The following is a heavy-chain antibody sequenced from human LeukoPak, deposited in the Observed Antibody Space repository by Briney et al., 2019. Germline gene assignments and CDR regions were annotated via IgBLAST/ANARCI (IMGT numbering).Heavy chain of an antibody. CDR3: ARDLYYYDSSGYYLWGFDI. V-gene: IGHV4-61*02. J-gene: IGHJ3*02. CDR2: IYTSGST. D-gene: IGHD3-22*01. CDR1: GGSISSGSYY. Sequence: SQTPSLTCSVSGGSISSGSYYWSWIRQPAGKGLEWIGRIYTSGSTNYNPSLKSRVTISVDTSKNQFSLKLSSVTAADTAVHYCARDLYYYDSSGYYLWGFDIWGQGTMVTVSS.